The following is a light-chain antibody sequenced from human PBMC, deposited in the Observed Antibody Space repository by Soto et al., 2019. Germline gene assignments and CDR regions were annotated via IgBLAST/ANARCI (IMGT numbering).Light chain of an antibody. V-gene: IGKV3-20*01. CDR2: GTY. J-gene: IGKJ2*01. CDR1: QSVGNSY. CDR3: QQYNEWPPGYT. Sequence: EIGLTQSPGTLSLSPGEGATLSCRASQSVGNSYVAWYQKKPGQAPRLLISGTYSRATGIPDRFRGSGSDTDFTLTITSLEPEDFAVYYCQQYNEWPPGYTFGQGTKIEIK.